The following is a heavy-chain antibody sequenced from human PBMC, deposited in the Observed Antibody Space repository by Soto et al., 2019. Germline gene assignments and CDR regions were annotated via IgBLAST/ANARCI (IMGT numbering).Heavy chain of an antibody. CDR3: ARGGRVAGTHQLDY. J-gene: IGHJ4*02. CDR2: ISGSGGST. Sequence: GGSLRLSCAASGFTFSSYGMHWVRQAPGKGLEWVAVISGSGGSTYYADSVKGRYTISRDDSKNTLYLQMNSLRSEDTAVYYCARGGRVAGTHQLDYWGQGTLVTVSS. D-gene: IGHD6-19*01. CDR1: GFTFSSYG. V-gene: IGHV3-NL1*01.